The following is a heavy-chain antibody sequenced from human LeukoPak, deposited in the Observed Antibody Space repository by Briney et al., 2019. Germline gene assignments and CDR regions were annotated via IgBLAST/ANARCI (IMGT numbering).Heavy chain of an antibody. CDR1: GGSISSYY. CDR2: IYTSGST. V-gene: IGHV4-4*07. D-gene: IGHD3-10*01. CDR3: ARDGGNYGSGSYEYWFDP. J-gene: IGHJ5*02. Sequence: SETLSLTCTVSGGSISSYYWSWIRQPAGKGLEWIGRIYTSGSTNYNPSLKSRVTMSVDTSKNQFSLKLSSVTAADTAVYYCARDGGNYGSGSYEYWFDPWGQGTLVTVSS.